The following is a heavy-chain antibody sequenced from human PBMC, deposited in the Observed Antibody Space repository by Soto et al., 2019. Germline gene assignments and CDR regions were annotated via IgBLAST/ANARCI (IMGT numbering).Heavy chain of an antibody. V-gene: IGHV3-13*01. CDR3: ARTDRDFYGLDV. Sequence: EVQLVESGGGLVQPGGSLRLSCEASGFTFRNYYMHWVRQGTGKGLEWVSGISAAGDTDDADSVEGRFTISSENAQNSFLLQMNSLRVGDKAVYYYARTDRDFYGLDVWGQGTTVIVSS. CDR1: GFTFRNYY. CDR2: ISAAGDT. J-gene: IGHJ6*02.